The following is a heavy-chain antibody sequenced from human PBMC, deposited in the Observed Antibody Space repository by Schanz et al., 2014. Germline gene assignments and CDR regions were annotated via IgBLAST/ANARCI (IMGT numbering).Heavy chain of an antibody. D-gene: IGHD5-12*01. J-gene: IGHJ3*01. CDR2: LYIRST. CDR1: GFTVNTNY. Sequence: EVQLVESGGGLIHPGGSLRLSCAVSGFTVNTNYMTWVRQAPGKGLECVSILYIRSTYYADSVKGRFTISRDNSKNMVFLQMNSLRVEDTAIYFCARDGGRDGYNLAFDVWGQGTLVTVSS. V-gene: IGHV3-53*01. CDR3: ARDGGRDGYNLAFDV.